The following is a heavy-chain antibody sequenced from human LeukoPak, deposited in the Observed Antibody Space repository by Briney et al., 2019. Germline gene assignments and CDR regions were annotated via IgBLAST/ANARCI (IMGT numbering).Heavy chain of an antibody. CDR2: INHSGST. CDR3: ARDPYDFWSGYIAFDI. Sequence: SETLSLTCAVYGGSFSGYYWSWIRQPPGKGLEWIGEINHSGSTNYNPSLKSRVTISVDTSKNQFSLRLSSVTAADTAVYYCARDPYDFWSGYIAFDIWGQGTMVTVSS. V-gene: IGHV4-34*01. CDR1: GGSFSGYY. D-gene: IGHD3-3*01. J-gene: IGHJ3*02.